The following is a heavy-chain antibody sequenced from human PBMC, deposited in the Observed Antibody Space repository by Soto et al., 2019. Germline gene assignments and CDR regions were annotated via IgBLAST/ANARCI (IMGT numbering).Heavy chain of an antibody. D-gene: IGHD6-19*01. V-gene: IGHV1-18*04. CDR2: ISAYNGNT. CDR1: GYTFTSYG. Sequence: ASGKVSCKASGYTFTSYGISWVRQAPGQGLEWMGWISAYNGNTNYAQKLQGRVTMTTDTSTSTAYMELRSLRSDDTAVYYCAREASMQKWLLYYYSGMDVWGQGTTVT. J-gene: IGHJ6*02. CDR3: AREASMQKWLLYYYSGMDV.